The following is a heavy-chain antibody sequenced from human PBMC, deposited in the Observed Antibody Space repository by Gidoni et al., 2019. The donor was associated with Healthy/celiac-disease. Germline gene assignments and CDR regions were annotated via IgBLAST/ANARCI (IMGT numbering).Heavy chain of an antibody. Sequence: QVQLQQWGAGLLKPSETLSLTCAVYGGSFSGYYWSWIRQPPGKGLEWIGEINHSGSTNYNPSLKSRVTISVDTSKNQFSLKLSSVTAADTAVYYCARGLGGSYDFWSGYPRWFDPWGQGTLVTVSS. CDR3: ARGLGGSYDFWSGYPRWFDP. CDR1: GGSFSGYY. V-gene: IGHV4-34*01. J-gene: IGHJ5*02. D-gene: IGHD3-3*01. CDR2: INHSGST.